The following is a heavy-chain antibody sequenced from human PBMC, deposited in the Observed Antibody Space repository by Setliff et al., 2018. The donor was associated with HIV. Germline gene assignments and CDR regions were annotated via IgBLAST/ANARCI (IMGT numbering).Heavy chain of an antibody. CDR3: TRGRTDTAMAHDY. V-gene: IGHV4-59*11. CDR2: IYYTGST. J-gene: IGHJ4*02. D-gene: IGHD5-18*01. Sequence: SETLSLTCTVSGGPISSHYWSWIRQPPGKGLEWIGYIYYTGSTYYNPSLESRVTMSVDTSKNQFSLKLKFVTAADTAIYYCTRGRTDTAMAHDYWGQGTPVTVS. CDR1: GGPISSHY.